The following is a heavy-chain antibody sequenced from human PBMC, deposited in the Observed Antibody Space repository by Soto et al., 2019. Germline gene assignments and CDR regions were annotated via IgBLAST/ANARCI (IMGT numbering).Heavy chain of an antibody. J-gene: IGHJ4*02. V-gene: IGHV3-23*01. Sequence: DVQLLESGGASVQPGGSLRLSCVASGFTFKAYAMGWVRQAPGKGLEWVSSITATDGNTYYADSVRGRFTISRDNYRNSLFLQMNGLRPEDSALYYCAKDEGTSSTVFDYWGQGTLVTVSS. D-gene: IGHD6-6*01. CDR1: GFTFKAYA. CDR3: AKDEGTSSTVFDY. CDR2: ITATDGNT.